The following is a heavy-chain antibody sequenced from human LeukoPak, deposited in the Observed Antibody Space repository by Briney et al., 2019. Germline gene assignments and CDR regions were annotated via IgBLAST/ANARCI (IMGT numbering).Heavy chain of an antibody. CDR3: ARDVIVGSFDY. CDR1: GGSISSSSYY. D-gene: IGHD1-26*01. V-gene: IGHV4-39*07. J-gene: IGHJ4*02. Sequence: SETLSLTCTVSGGSISSSSYYWGWIRQPPGKGLEWIGSIYHSGSTYYNPSLKSRVTISVDTSKNQFSLKLSSVTAADTAVYYCARDVIVGSFDYWGQGTLVTVSS. CDR2: IYHSGST.